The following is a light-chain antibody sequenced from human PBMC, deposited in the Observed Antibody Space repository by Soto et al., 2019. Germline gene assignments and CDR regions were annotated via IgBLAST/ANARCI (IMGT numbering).Light chain of an antibody. Sequence: DIQMPQSPSSLSASVGDRVTLTCRASQGISNDLGWFQQKPGKAPKRLIFAASNLESGVPSRFSGSGSGTEFTLKISSLQAEDVATYSCLQHYTYPRTFGQGTKLEIK. V-gene: IGKV1-17*01. CDR3: LQHYTYPRT. CDR1: QGISND. J-gene: IGKJ2*01. CDR2: AAS.